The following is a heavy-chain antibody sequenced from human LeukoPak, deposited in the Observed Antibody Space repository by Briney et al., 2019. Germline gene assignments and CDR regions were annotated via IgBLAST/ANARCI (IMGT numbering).Heavy chain of an antibody. CDR3: ATGGNSGDY. V-gene: IGHV3-43*01. J-gene: IGHJ4*02. CDR2: ISWDGGST. D-gene: IGHD4-23*01. CDR1: GFTFDDYT. Sequence: GGSLRLPCAASGFTFDDYTMHWVRQAPGKGLEWVSLISWDGGSTYYADSVKGRFTISRDNSKNSLYLQMNSLRTEDTALYYCATGGNSGDYWGQGTLVTVSS.